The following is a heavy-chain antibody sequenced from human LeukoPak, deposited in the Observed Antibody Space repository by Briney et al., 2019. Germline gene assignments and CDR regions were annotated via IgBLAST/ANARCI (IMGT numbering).Heavy chain of an antibody. CDR3: AKDVGKWESLHFFDY. V-gene: IGHV3-23*01. Sequence: GGSLRLSCLTSGFTFSTNAMSWVRQAPGKGLAWISGISGSGASTYYADSATGRFTISRDNSRNTLYLQMNSLRGDDTAVYYCAKDVGKWESLHFFDYWGQGTLVTVSS. D-gene: IGHD1-26*01. J-gene: IGHJ4*02. CDR1: GFTFSTNA. CDR2: ISGSGAST.